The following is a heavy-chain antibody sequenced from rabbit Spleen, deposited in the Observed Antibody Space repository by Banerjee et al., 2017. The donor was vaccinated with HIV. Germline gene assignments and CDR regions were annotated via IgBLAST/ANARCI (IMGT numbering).Heavy chain of an antibody. CDR1: GFDFSNYG. CDR2: IEPIFGNT. D-gene: IGHD1-1*01. CDR3: VRGASSSGYYSL. V-gene: IGHV1S47*01. J-gene: IGHJ4*01. Sequence: QEQLVESGGGLVQPGGSLTLTCKASGFDFSNYGVSWVRQAPGKGLEWIGYIEPIFGNTYYANWVNGRFTISSHNAQNTLYLQLNSLTAADTATYFCVRGASSSGYYSLWGPGTLVTVS.